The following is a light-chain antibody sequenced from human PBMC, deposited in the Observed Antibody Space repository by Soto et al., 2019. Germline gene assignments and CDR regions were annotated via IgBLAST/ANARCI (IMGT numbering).Light chain of an antibody. V-gene: IGKV3-11*01. CDR1: QTVSTS. Sequence: EIVLTQSPATLSLSPGERASLSCRASQTVSTSLAWYQQKPGQPPRLLISDASNRATGIPARFSGSGSGTDFTLTISSLDPEDFAVYYCQQYNNWPLTFGQGTKVEIK. J-gene: IGKJ1*01. CDR3: QQYNNWPLT. CDR2: DAS.